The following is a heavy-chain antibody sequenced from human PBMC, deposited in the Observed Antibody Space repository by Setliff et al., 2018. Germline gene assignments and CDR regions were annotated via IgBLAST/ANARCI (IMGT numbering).Heavy chain of an antibody. CDR1: GGSISSSSYY. CDR3: ARVSMYSSSWYYYYHGMDV. J-gene: IGHJ6*02. D-gene: IGHD6-13*01. CDR2: IYYSGST. V-gene: IGHV4-39*07. Sequence: SETLSLTCTVSGGSISSSSYYWGWIRQPPGKGLEWIGSIYYSGSTYYNPSLKSRVTISVDTSKNQFSLKLSSVTAADTAVYYCARVSMYSSSWYYYYHGMDVWGQGTTVTVSS.